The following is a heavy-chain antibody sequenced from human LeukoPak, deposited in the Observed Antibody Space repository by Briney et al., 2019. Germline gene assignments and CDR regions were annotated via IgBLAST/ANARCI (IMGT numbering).Heavy chain of an antibody. CDR3: AAGDRNGWYFDY. J-gene: IGHJ4*02. CDR2: INWNGGST. V-gene: IGHV3-20*04. D-gene: IGHD6-19*01. Sequence: GGSLRLSCAASGFTFEDHGMSWVRQVPGKGLDWVSGINWNGGSTGYADSVKGRFTISRDNAKNSLYLQMNSLRAEDTALYYCAAGDRNGWYFDYWGQGTLVTVSS. CDR1: GFTFEDHG.